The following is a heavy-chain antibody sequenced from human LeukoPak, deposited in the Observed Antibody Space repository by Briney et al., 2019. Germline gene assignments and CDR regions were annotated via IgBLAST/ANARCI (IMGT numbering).Heavy chain of an antibody. CDR3: ASLGSSWYIIN. J-gene: IGHJ4*02. V-gene: IGHV3-33*01. Sequence: GGSLRLSCAASGFTFSNYGMHWVRQAPGKGLEWVAIIWHDGSNKYYADSAKGRFTISRDNSKNTLYLQMSSLRAEDTAVYYCASLGSSWYIINWGQGTLVTVSS. CDR2: IWHDGSNK. D-gene: IGHD6-13*01. CDR1: GFTFSNYG.